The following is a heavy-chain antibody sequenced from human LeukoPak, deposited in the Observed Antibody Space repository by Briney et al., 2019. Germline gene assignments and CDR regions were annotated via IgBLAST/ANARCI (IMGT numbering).Heavy chain of an antibody. CDR1: GGSISSYY. CDR2: IYTSGST. V-gene: IGHV4-4*07. D-gene: IGHD6-6*01. Sequence: SETLSLTCTVSGGSISSYYWSWIRQPAGKGLEWIGRIYTSGSTNYNPSLKSRVTISVDTPKNQFSLKLNSVTAADTAVYYCARASIAARFDSWGQGTLVTVSS. CDR3: ARASIAARFDS. J-gene: IGHJ5*01.